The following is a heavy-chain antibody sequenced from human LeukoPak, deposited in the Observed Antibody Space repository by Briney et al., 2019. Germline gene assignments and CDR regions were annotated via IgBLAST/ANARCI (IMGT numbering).Heavy chain of an antibody. Sequence: GGSLRLSCAASRFTFRSYEMNWVRQAPGKGLEWVSYISSSGNTIYYADSVKGRFTISRDNAKNSLYLQMNSLRAEDTAVYYCARLSGSYYLDYWGQGTLVTVSS. CDR2: ISSSGNTI. CDR1: RFTFRSYE. D-gene: IGHD1-26*01. CDR3: ARLSGSYYLDY. V-gene: IGHV3-48*03. J-gene: IGHJ4*02.